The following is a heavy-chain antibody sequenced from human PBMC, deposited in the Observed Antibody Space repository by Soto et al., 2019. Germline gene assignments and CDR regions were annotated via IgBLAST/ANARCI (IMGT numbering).Heavy chain of an antibody. Sequence: ELQLVESGGGLVQPGGSLTLSCAASGFIFSDYEVDWVRQAPGKGLEWIAYISDGGKTIYYAASVKSRFTISKDDAKNSLYLEMNTLRAEDTAVYFRMKEYCTQGTCFDAFALWGQGTMVTVSS. CDR2: ISDGGKTI. V-gene: IGHV3-48*03. J-gene: IGHJ3*01. D-gene: IGHD2-8*01. CDR3: MKEYCTQGTCFDAFAL. CDR1: GFIFSDYE.